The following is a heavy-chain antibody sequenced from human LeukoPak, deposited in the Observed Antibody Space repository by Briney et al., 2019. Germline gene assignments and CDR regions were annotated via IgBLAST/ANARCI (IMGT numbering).Heavy chain of an antibody. CDR3: ARGIADPYSFDS. CDR1: GGSINVYY. Sequence: SETLSLTCTVSGGSINVYYWSWVRQPAGKGLEWIGRIYSTGSTNYSPSLNSRVTMSVDKSKNHFSLNQSSVTAADTAVYYCARGIADPYSFDSWGQGTLVIVSS. J-gene: IGHJ4*02. CDR2: IYSTGST. D-gene: IGHD6-13*01. V-gene: IGHV4-4*07.